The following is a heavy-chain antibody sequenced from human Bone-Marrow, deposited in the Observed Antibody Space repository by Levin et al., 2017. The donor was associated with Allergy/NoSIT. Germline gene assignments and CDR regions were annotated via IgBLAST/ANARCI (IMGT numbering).Heavy chain of an antibody. CDR3: ARPSTYYYDASAYYPDAFDV. D-gene: IGHD3-22*01. CDR2: IIPFFGTP. Sequence: ASVKVSCKASGGTFRNHAINWVRQAPGLGLEWIGTIIPFFGTPIYAQTFQGRVTITADESTRTAYMDLSSLRSDDTALYYCARPSTYYYDASAYYPDAFDVWGEGTMVTVSS. V-gene: IGHV1-69*13. J-gene: IGHJ3*01. CDR1: GGTFRNHA.